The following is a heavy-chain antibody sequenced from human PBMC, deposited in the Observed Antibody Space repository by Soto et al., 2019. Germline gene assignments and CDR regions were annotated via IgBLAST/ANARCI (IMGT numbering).Heavy chain of an antibody. V-gene: IGHV1-69*04. CDR3: AREKYDCSSTSGSVPPSHYYYYYYMDV. J-gene: IGHJ6*03. CDR1: GGTFSSYT. Sequence: SVKVSCKASGGTFSSYTISWVRQAPGQGLEWMGRIIPILGIANYAQKFQGRVTITADKSTSTAYMELSSLRSEDTAVYYCAREKYDCSSTSGSVPPSHYYYYYYMDVWGKGTTVTVSS. CDR2: IIPILGIA. D-gene: IGHD2-2*01.